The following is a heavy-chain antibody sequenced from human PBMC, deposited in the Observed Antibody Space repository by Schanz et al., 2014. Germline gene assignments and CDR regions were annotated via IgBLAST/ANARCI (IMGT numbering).Heavy chain of an antibody. CDR3: ARAQSNSWYGKGLDY. CDR1: GFTFSSYA. Sequence: QVQLVESGGGVVQPGRSLRLSCAASGFTFSSYAMHWVRQAPGKGLEWVSTIYASGATYYADSVKRRFTISRDNSKNTLYLQMNSLRADDTAVYFCARAQSNSWYGKGLDYWGQGTQVTVSS. CDR2: IYASGAT. D-gene: IGHD6-13*01. J-gene: IGHJ4*02. V-gene: IGHV3-NL1*01.